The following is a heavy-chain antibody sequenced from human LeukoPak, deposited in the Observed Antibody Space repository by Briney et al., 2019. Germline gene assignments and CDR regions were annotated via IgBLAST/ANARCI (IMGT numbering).Heavy chain of an antibody. Sequence: PSETLSLTCAVYAGSFSGYYWSWIRQPPGKGLEWIGEINHSGNTNYNPSLKSRVTISVDTSKNQFSLKLSSVTAADTAVYYCARVQYYYDNSGRPYWYFDLWGRGTLVTVSS. J-gene: IGHJ2*01. CDR3: ARVQYYYDNSGRPYWYFDL. CDR1: AGSFSGYY. V-gene: IGHV4-34*01. D-gene: IGHD3-22*01. CDR2: INHSGNT.